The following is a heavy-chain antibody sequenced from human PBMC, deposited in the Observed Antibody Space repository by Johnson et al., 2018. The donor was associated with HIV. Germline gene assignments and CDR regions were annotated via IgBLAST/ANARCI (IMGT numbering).Heavy chain of an antibody. D-gene: IGHD6-13*01. CDR1: RFTFSSYG. Sequence: QVQLVESGGGVVQPGRSLRLSCAASRFTFSSYGMHWVRQAPGKGLEWVAFIQHDGKKELYGDSVKGRFTISRDNSKNTLYLYMTSLRSDDTTTYYCAKDWGAAAGSGAFDIWGQGTLVTVSS. J-gene: IGHJ3*02. CDR2: IQHDGKKE. CDR3: AKDWGAAAGSGAFDI. V-gene: IGHV3-30*18.